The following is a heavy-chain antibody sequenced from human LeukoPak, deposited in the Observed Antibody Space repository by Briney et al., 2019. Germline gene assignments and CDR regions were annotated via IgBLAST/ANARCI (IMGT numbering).Heavy chain of an antibody. CDR3: ARAGGSVRGVIISPFDY. D-gene: IGHD3-10*01. CDR2: IYHSGST. Sequence: SETLSLTCTVSGYSISSGYYWGWIRQPPGKGLEWIATIYHSGSTYYNPSLKSRVTISVDTSKNQFSLQLNSVTPEDTAVYYCARAGGSVRGVIISPFDYWGQGTLVTVSS. V-gene: IGHV4-38-2*02. J-gene: IGHJ4*02. CDR1: GYSISSGYY.